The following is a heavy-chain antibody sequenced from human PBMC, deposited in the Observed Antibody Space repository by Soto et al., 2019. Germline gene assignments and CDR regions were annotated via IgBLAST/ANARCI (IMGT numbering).Heavy chain of an antibody. Sequence: PSETLSLTCTVSGGSISSSSYYWGWIRQTPGKGLEWIGYIYYSGYTNYNPSLKSRVTMSVDTSKNQFSLKLSSVTAADTAVHYCASRQETSGWLDFWGQGTLVPVSS. CDR1: GGSISSSSYY. CDR2: IYYSGYT. CDR3: ASRQETSGWLDF. J-gene: IGHJ4*02. D-gene: IGHD6-19*01. V-gene: IGHV4-61*05.